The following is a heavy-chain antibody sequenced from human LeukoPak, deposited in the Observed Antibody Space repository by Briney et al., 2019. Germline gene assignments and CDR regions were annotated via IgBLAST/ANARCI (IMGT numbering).Heavy chain of an antibody. Sequence: SETLSLTCTVSGGSISSYYWSWIRQPPGKGLEWIGYIYYSGSTNYNPSLNSRVTISVDTSKNQSSLQLSSVTAADTAVYYCARVRNLMVRQRKSYYYYMDVWGKATTVTVSS. CDR3: ARVRNLMVRQRKSYYYYMDV. D-gene: IGHD3-10*01. J-gene: IGHJ6*03. CDR2: IYYSGST. V-gene: IGHV4-59*12. CDR1: GGSISSYY.